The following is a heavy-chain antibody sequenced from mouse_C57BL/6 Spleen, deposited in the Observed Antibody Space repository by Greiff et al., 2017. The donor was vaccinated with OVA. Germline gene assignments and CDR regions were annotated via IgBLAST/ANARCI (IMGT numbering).Heavy chain of an antibody. D-gene: IGHD3-3*01. J-gene: IGHJ2*01. CDR2: IDPETGGT. CDR1: GYTFTDYE. Sequence: QVQLKESGAELVRPGASVTLSCKASGYTFTDYEMHWVKQTPVHGLEWIGAIDPETGGTAYNQKFKGKAILTADKSSSTAYMELRSLTSEDSAVYYCTRGGTRYFDYWGQGTTLTVSS. CDR3: TRGGTRYFDY. V-gene: IGHV1-15*01.